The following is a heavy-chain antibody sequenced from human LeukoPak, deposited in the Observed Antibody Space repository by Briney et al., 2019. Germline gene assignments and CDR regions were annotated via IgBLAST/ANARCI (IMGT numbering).Heavy chain of an antibody. D-gene: IGHD3-9*01. CDR2: ISGNSDAI. V-gene: IGHV3-23*05. CDR3: TRYDLSTYARRAFDY. CDR1: GFTFSNYA. J-gene: IGHJ4*02. Sequence: GSLRLSCAASGFTFSNYAMAWVRQAPGKGLEWVSVISGNSDAIHYADSVKGRFTVSRDNSKNIVYMQMNSLGAEDTAAYYCTRYDLSTYARRAFDYWGQGTLVAVSS.